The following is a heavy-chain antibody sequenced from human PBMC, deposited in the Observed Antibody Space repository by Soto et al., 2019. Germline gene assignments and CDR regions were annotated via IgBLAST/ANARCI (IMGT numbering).Heavy chain of an antibody. D-gene: IGHD3-10*01. Sequence: GGSLRLSCTTSGFTVSSSHMTWVRQAPGKGLEWVSVIYSGGSSYYAVSVQGRFTISRDSSKNTVYLQMNSLRGEDTAMYYCARLGPYGSESYSFHYNRFDPWGQGTQVTVSS. CDR2: IYSGGSS. CDR1: GFTVSSSH. V-gene: IGHV3-53*01. J-gene: IGHJ5*02. CDR3: ARLGPYGSESYSFHYNRFDP.